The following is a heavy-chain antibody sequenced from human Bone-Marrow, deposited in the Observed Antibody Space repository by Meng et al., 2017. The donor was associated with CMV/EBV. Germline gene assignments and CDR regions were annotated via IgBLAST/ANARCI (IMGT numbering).Heavy chain of an antibody. Sequence: GGSLRLSCAASGFTFSSYAMSWVRQAPGKGLEWVSAISGSGGSTHYADSVKGRFTVSRDNSKKTLYLQMNSLTAEDAAVYYCAREGDAFDIWGQGTMVTVSS. CDR1: GFTFSSYA. V-gene: IGHV3-23*01. J-gene: IGHJ3*02. CDR2: ISGSGGST. CDR3: AREGDAFDI.